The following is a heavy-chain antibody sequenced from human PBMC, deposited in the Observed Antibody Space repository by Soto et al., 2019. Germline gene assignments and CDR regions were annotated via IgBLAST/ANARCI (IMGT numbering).Heavy chain of an antibody. D-gene: IGHD7-27*01. V-gene: IGHV3-13*01. CDR1: GFTFSNYD. J-gene: IGHJ6*02. Sequence: GGSLRLSCAASGFTFSNYDMHWVGQAPGEGLEWVSGIGAASDTYYPVSVQGRFTVSRDSAKKSLYLQMNSLRAGDTAVYYCARGVLGPGDYYYGMDVWGQGTTVTVSS. CDR2: IGAASDT. CDR3: ARGVLGPGDYYYGMDV.